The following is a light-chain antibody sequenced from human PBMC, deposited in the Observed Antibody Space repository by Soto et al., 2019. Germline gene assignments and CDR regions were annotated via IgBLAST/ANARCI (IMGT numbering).Light chain of an antibody. V-gene: IGLV2-14*01. Sequence: QSVLTQPASVSGSPGQSITISCTGTSGDIGGYKYVSWYQRHPGKAPKLLIYDVSNRPSGVSNRVSGSKSGNTASLTISGLQAEDEADYYCSSYTSSSTLVFGGGTQLTVL. CDR3: SSYTSSSTLV. CDR1: SGDIGGYKY. CDR2: DVS. J-gene: IGLJ2*01.